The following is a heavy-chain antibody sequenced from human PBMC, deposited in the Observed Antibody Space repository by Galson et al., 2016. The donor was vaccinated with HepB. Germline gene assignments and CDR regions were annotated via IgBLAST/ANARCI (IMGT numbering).Heavy chain of an antibody. V-gene: IGHV4-31*01. CDR3: ARGLTASWARYNWFDP. CDR2: IFNRGST. CDR1: GDSISSGGSY. D-gene: IGHD1-26*01. J-gene: IGHJ5*02. Sequence: TLSLTCTVSGDSISSGGSYWTWPRQRPGKGLEWIGYIFNRGSTFYNPPLKSPLTTSVDTSKKHFSLNPNSLTAADTAVYFCARGLTASWARYNWFDPWGQGILVTVSS.